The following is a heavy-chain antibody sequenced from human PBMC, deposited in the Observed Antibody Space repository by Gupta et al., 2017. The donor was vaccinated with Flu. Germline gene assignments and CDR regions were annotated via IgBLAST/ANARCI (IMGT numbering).Heavy chain of an antibody. CDR2: ITDNGYAT. V-gene: IGHV3-23*01. CDR3: ARRSAGANNEYFQH. Sequence: EVQLLESGGGLVQPGGSLKLSCAASGFPFSIYAMMWVRQAPGRGLEWLSAITDNGYATWYADSVRGRFIVSRDNSKGTLHLQMNSLRAEDAAMYYCARRSAGANNEYFQHWGQGTLVTVSS. J-gene: IGHJ1*01. D-gene: IGHD3-3*01. CDR1: GFPFSIYA.